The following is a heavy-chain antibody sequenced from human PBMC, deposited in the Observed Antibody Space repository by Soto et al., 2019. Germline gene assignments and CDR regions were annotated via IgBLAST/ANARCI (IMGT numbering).Heavy chain of an antibody. CDR2: IYYSGST. CDR3: ATRGYGDFDY. CDR1: GGSISSSSYY. Sequence: SETLSLTCTVSGGSISSSSYYWGWIRQPPGKGLEWIGRIYYSGSTYYNPSLKSRFTISVDTSKNQFSLKLSSVTAADTAVYYCATRGYGDFDYWGQGTLVTVSS. D-gene: IGHD4-17*01. J-gene: IGHJ4*02. V-gene: IGHV4-39*01.